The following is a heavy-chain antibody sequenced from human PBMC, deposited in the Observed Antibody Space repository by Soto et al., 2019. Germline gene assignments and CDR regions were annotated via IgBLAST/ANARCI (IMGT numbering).Heavy chain of an antibody. Sequence: PGGSLRLSCAASGLTFSSSAMSWVRQTPGQGLYWVSSISGSDGSTFYADSVKGRFTISRDNSKNTLYLQMNSLRAEDTAVYYCARDGADFGVVSLDYWGQGTLVTVSS. J-gene: IGHJ4*02. V-gene: IGHV3-23*01. CDR1: GLTFSSSA. D-gene: IGHD3-3*01. CDR2: ISGSDGST. CDR3: ARDGADFGVVSLDY.